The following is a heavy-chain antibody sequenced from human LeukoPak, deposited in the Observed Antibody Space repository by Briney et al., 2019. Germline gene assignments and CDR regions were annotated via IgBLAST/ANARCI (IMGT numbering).Heavy chain of an antibody. CDR3: ARHAGSGSYYSRAIDY. Sequence: GEALKISCEASGYSFTTYWIGWVRQMPGKGLEGMGIIFSGDSDTRYSPNFQVQVTISADKSKSTAYLQWSSLKASDTAMYYCARHAGSGSYYSRAIDYWGQGTLVTVSS. V-gene: IGHV5-51*01. CDR2: IFSGDSDT. CDR1: GYSFTTYW. D-gene: IGHD3-10*01. J-gene: IGHJ4*02.